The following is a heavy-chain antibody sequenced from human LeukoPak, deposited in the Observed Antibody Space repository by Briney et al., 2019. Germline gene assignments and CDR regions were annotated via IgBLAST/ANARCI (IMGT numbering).Heavy chain of an antibody. CDR2: IIPILGIA. CDR3: ASPRKYDSSGYYPDWYFDL. J-gene: IGHJ2*01. D-gene: IGHD3-22*01. CDR1: GYTFTSYG. Sequence: PAASVKVSCKASGYTFTSYGISWARQAPGQGLEWMGRIIPILGIANYAQKFQGRVTITADKSTSTAYMELSSLRSEDTAVYYCASPRKYDSSGYYPDWYFDLWGRGTLVTVSS. V-gene: IGHV1-69*04.